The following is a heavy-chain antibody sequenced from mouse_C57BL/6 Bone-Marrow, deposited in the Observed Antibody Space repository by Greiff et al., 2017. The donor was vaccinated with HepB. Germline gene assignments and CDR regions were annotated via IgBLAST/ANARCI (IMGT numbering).Heavy chain of an antibody. D-gene: IGHD2-4*01. V-gene: IGHV1-69*01. CDR2: IDPSDSYT. Sequence: VQLQQPGAELVMPGASVKLSCKASGYTFTSYWMHWVKQRPGQGLEWIGEIDPSDSYTNYNQKFKGKSTLTVDKSSSTAYMQLSSLTSEDSAVYYCARSRGYDYGEYAVDYRGQGTSVTVSS. CDR1: GYTFTSYW. J-gene: IGHJ4*01. CDR3: ARSRGYDYGEYAVDY.